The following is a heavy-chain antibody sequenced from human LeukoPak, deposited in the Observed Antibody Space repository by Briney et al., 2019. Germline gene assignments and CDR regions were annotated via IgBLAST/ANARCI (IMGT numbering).Heavy chain of an antibody. J-gene: IGHJ4*02. CDR1: GFTFSSYS. D-gene: IGHD1-14*01. Sequence: GGSLRLSCAASGFTFSSYSMNWVRQAPGKGLEWVSYISSSSSTIYYADSVKGRFTISRDNAKNSLYLQMNSLRAEDTAVYYCARESHFYNALVDYWGQGTLVTVSS. CDR2: ISSSSSTI. V-gene: IGHV3-48*01. CDR3: ARESHFYNALVDY.